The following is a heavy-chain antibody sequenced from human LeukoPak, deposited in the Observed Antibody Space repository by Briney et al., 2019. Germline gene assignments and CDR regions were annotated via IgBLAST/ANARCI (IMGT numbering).Heavy chain of an antibody. CDR2: ISRRGSTI. J-gene: IGHJ4*02. D-gene: IGHD2-2*02. V-gene: IGHV3-48*02. CDR3: ARDTEHLYFVFDY. Sequence: GGSLRLSCAVSGFTFSRYSMNWVRQAPGKGLEWVSYISRRGSTIYHAHSVKGRFTISRDNAKNSLYLQMNSLRDEDTAVYYCARDTEHLYFVFDYWGQGTLVTVSS. CDR1: GFTFSRYS.